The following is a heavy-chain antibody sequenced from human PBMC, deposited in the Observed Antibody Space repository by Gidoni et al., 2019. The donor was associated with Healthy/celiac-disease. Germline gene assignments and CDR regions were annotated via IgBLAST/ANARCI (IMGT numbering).Heavy chain of an antibody. CDR3: ARADYYDSSANFGY. CDR1: GYSISSGYY. CDR2: IYHSGST. Sequence: QVQLQESGPGLVKPSETLSLTCAVSGYSISSGYYWGWIRQPPGKGLEWIGSIYHSGSTYYNPSLKSRVTISVDTSKNQFSLKLSSVTAADTAAYYCARADYYDSSANFGYWGQGTLVTVSS. J-gene: IGHJ4*02. V-gene: IGHV4-38-2*01. D-gene: IGHD3-22*01.